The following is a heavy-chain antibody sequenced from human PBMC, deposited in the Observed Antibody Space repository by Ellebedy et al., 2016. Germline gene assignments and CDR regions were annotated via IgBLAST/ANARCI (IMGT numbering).Heavy chain of an antibody. Sequence: GGSLRLSCAASGFTFSSYGMHWVRQAPGKGLEWVAVIWYDGSNKYYADSVKGRFTISRDNSKNTLYLQMNGLRAEDTAVYYCARGPIGYCSSTSCSKAFDIWGQGTMVTVSS. J-gene: IGHJ3*02. CDR2: IWYDGSNK. V-gene: IGHV3-33*08. D-gene: IGHD2-2*01. CDR3: ARGPIGYCSSTSCSKAFDI. CDR1: GFTFSSYG.